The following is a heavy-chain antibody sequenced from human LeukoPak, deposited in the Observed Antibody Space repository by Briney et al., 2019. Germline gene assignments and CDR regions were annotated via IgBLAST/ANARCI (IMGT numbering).Heavy chain of an antibody. J-gene: IGHJ4*02. Sequence: PSETLSLTCTVSGASFSSYSCHWLRQPPGKGLEWIGYMYYSGSTDYNPSLKSRVTMSLDTSNNQFSLNLSSVTAAGTAVYYCARGPTVTTDYWGQGILVAVSS. CDR1: GASFSSYS. V-gene: IGHV4-59*01. D-gene: IGHD4-17*01. CDR2: MYYSGST. CDR3: ARGPTVTTDY.